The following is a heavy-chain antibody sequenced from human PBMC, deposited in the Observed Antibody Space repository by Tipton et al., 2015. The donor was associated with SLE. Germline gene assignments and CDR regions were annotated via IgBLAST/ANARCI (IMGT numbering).Heavy chain of an antibody. J-gene: IGHJ4*02. CDR2: IIPILGIA. CDR3: ARVGGESYYFDY. CDR1: GGTFSSYT. V-gene: IGHV1-69*04. D-gene: IGHD1-26*01. Sequence: QSGPEVKKPGSSVKVSCKASGGTFSSYTISWVRQAPGQGLEWMGRIIPILGIANYAQKFQGRVTITADKSTSTAYMELSSLRSEDTAVYYCARVGGESYYFDYWGQGTLVTVSS.